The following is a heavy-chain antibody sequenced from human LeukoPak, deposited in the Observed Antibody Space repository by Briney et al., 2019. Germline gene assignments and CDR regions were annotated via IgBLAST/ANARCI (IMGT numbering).Heavy chain of an antibody. Sequence: ASVKVSCKASGYTFTKSDYMHWVRQAPGQGLEWMGIINPSDGTTFYAQKFQGRVTMTRGTSTNTVYMELSSLRSEDTAVFYCARGPTDMDFDYWGQGSLVTVSS. CDR1: GYTFTKSDY. CDR2: INPSDGTT. V-gene: IGHV1-46*01. CDR3: ARGPTDMDFDY. J-gene: IGHJ4*02.